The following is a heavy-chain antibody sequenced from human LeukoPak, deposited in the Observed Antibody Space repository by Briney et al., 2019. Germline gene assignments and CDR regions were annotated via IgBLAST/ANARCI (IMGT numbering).Heavy chain of an antibody. J-gene: IGHJ4*02. CDR2: ISYDGSNK. D-gene: IGHD5-12*01. CDR1: GFTFSSYA. Sequence: GGSLRLSCAASGFTFSSYAMHWVRQAPGKGLEWVAVISYDGSNKYYADSVKGRFTISRDNSKNTLYLQMNSLRAEDTAVYYCAKDLSGGYDYFDYWGQGTLVTVSS. V-gene: IGHV3-30*04. CDR3: AKDLSGGYDYFDY.